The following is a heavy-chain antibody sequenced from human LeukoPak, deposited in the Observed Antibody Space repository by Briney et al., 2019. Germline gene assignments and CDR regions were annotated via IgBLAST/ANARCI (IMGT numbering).Heavy chain of an antibody. V-gene: IGHV4-34*01. Sequence: SETLSLTCAVYGGSFSGYYWSWIRQPPGKGLEWIGEINHSGSTNYNPSLKSRVTISVDTSKNQFSLKLSSVTAADTAVYYCARAKIRIAAAGTDPWGQGTPVTVSS. CDR3: ARAKIRIAAAGTDP. CDR1: GGSFSGYY. J-gene: IGHJ5*02. D-gene: IGHD6-13*01. CDR2: INHSGST.